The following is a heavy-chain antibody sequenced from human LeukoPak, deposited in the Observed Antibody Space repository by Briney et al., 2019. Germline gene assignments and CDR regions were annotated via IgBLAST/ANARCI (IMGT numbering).Heavy chain of an antibody. CDR1: GYTFTGYY. CDR2: INPNSGGT. J-gene: IGHJ4*02. D-gene: IGHD3-10*01. Sequence: ASVKVSCKASGYTFTGYYMHWVRQAPGQGLEWMGWINPNSGGTNYARKFQGRVTMTRDTSISTAYMELSRLRSDDTAVYYCARDHSRRWYGSGSYGSFDYWGQGTLVTVSS. CDR3: ARDHSRRWYGSGSYGSFDY. V-gene: IGHV1-2*02.